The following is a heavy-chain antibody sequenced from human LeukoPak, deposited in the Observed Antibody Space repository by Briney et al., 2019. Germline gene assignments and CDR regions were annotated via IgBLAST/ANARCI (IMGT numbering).Heavy chain of an antibody. V-gene: IGHV4-4*02. Sequence: SGTLSLTCAVSGASISSTKWWSWVRQPPGKGLEWIGEIYHSGSINYNPSLKSRVTISVDKAKNQFSLKLTSVTAADTAVYYSARLARDAYTYDACDIWGQGTMVTVSS. D-gene: IGHD5-24*01. CDR2: IYHSGSI. CDR1: GASISSTKW. J-gene: IGHJ3*02. CDR3: ARLARDAYTYDACDI.